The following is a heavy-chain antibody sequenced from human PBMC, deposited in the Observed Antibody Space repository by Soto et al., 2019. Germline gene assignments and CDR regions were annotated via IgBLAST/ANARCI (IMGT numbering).Heavy chain of an antibody. Sequence: GGSLRLSCSASGFTFSSYAMHWVRQAPGKGLEYASAISSNGGSTYYADSVKGRFTISRDNSKNTLYLQMSSLRAEDTAVYYCVNLGYCSGGSCLTNWGQGTLVTVSS. J-gene: IGHJ4*02. V-gene: IGHV3-64D*06. CDR2: ISSNGGST. CDR1: GFTFSSYA. CDR3: VNLGYCSGGSCLTN. D-gene: IGHD2-15*01.